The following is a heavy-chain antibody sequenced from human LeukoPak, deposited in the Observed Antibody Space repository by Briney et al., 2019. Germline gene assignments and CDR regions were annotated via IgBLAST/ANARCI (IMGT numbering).Heavy chain of an antibody. V-gene: IGHV3-23*01. D-gene: IGHD2-21*01. CDR2: ISGSGGST. CDR1: GFTFSSYA. CDR3: AKCGGGENWFDP. Sequence: GGSLRLSCAASGFTFSSYAMSWVRQAPGKGLEWVSAISGSGGSTYYADSVKGRFTISGDNSKNTLYLQMNSLRAEDTAVYYCAKCGGGENWFDPWGQGTLVTVSS. J-gene: IGHJ5*02.